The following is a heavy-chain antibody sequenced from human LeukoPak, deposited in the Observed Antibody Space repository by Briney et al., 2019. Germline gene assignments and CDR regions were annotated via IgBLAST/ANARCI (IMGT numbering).Heavy chain of an antibody. V-gene: IGHV3-23*01. CDR2: ISGSGGST. Sequence: GGSLRLPCAASGFTFSSYAMSWVRQAPGKGLEWVSAISGSGGSTYYADSVKGRFTISRDNSKNTLYLQMNSLRAEDTAVYYCAKGSRESGYRSAFDIWGQGTMVTVSS. J-gene: IGHJ3*02. CDR1: GFTFSSYA. CDR3: AKGSRESGYRSAFDI. D-gene: IGHD3-3*01.